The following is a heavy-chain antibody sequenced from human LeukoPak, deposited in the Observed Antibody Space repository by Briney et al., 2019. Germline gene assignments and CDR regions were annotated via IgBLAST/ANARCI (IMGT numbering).Heavy chain of an antibody. CDR3: ATDLVTPAMDV. CDR1: GYTFTDYY. CDR2: VDPEDGET. J-gene: IGHJ6*03. D-gene: IGHD4-23*01. V-gene: IGHV1-69-2*01. Sequence: ASVKVSCKVSGYTFTDYYMHWVQQAPGKGLEWMGLVDPEDGETIYAEKFQGRVTTTADTSTDTAYMELSSLRSEDTAVYYCATDLVTPAMDVWGKGTTVTVSS.